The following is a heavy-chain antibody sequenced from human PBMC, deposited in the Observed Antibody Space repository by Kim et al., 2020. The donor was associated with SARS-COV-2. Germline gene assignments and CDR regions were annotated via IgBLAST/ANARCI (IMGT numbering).Heavy chain of an antibody. CDR3: AKEAGESITMIVVVNVPPDY. CDR1: GFTFSSYG. J-gene: IGHJ4*02. D-gene: IGHD3-22*01. V-gene: IGHV3-30*18. CDR2: ISYDGSNK. Sequence: GGSLRLSCAASGFTFSSYGMHWVRQAPGKGLEWVAVISYDGSNKYYADSVKGRFTISRDNSKNTLYLQMNSLRAEDTAVYYCAKEAGESITMIVVVNVPPDYWGQGTLVTVSS.